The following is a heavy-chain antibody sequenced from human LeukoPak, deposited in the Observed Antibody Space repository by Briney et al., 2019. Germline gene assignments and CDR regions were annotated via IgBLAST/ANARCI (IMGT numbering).Heavy chain of an antibody. V-gene: IGHV4-4*07. CDR2: IYTSGST. CDR3: ARTRIRFLEWNAGMDV. D-gene: IGHD3-3*01. Sequence: PSETLSLTCTVSGGSISSCYWSWIRQPAGKGLEWIGRIYTSGSTNYNPSLKSRVTMSVDTSKNQFSLKLSSVTAADTAVYYCARTRIRFLEWNAGMDVWGQGTTVTVSS. J-gene: IGHJ6*02. CDR1: GGSISSCY.